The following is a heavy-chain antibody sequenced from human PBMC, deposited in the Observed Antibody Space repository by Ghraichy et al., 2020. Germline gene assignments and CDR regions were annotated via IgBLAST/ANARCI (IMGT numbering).Heavy chain of an antibody. CDR3: ARSTITGTKIWWFDP. CDR2: IYYSGST. J-gene: IGHJ5*02. D-gene: IGHD1-7*01. CDR1: GGSISSGGYY. Sequence: SQTLSLTCTVSGGSISSGGYYWSWIRQHPGKGLEWIGYIYYSGSTYYNPSLKSRVTISVDTSKNQFSLKLSSVTAADTAVYYCARSTITGTKIWWFDPWGQGTLVTVSS. V-gene: IGHV4-31*02.